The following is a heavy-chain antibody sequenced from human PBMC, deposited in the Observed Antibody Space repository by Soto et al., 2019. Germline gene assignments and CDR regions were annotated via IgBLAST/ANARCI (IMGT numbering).Heavy chain of an antibody. Sequence: GASVKVSCKASGGTFSSYAISWVRQAPGQGLEWMGGIIPIFGTANYAQKFQGRVTITADESTSTAYMELSSLRSEDTAVYYCARPLAGSGAVYYFDYWGQGTLVTVSS. CDR2: IIPIFGTA. CDR1: GGTFSSYA. D-gene: IGHD1-26*01. CDR3: ARPLAGSGAVYYFDY. J-gene: IGHJ4*02. V-gene: IGHV1-69*13.